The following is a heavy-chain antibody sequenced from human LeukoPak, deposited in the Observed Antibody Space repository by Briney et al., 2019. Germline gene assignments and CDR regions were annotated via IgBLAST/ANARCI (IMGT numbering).Heavy chain of an antibody. J-gene: IGHJ6*03. D-gene: IGHD2-15*01. CDR3: ARFQFSAARNMDV. Sequence: SVKVSCKASGGTFSSYAISLVRQAPGQGLEWMGGIIPIFGTANYAQKFQGRVTITADESTSTAYMELSSLRSEDTAVYYCARFQFSAARNMDVWGKGTTVTVSS. CDR1: GGTFSSYA. CDR2: IIPIFGTA. V-gene: IGHV1-69*13.